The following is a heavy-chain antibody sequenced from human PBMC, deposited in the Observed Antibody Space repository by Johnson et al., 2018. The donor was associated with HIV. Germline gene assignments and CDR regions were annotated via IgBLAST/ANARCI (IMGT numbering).Heavy chain of an antibody. Sequence: QEKLVESGGGVVQPGRSLRLSCAASGFTFSSYGMHWVRQAPGKGLEWVAVIYSGGSTYYAASVKGRFTISRDNSKNTLYLQMNSLRAEDTAVYYCARKVVVVAAAAGDAFDIWGQGTMVTVSS. V-gene: IGHV3-NL1*01. CDR3: ARKVVVVAAAAGDAFDI. CDR1: GFTFSSYG. D-gene: IGHD2-15*01. CDR2: IYSGGST. J-gene: IGHJ3*02.